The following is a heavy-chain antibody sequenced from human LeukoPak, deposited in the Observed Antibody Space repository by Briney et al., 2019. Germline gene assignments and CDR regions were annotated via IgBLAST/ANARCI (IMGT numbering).Heavy chain of an antibody. Sequence: GGSLRLSCAASGFTFSSYSMNWVRQAPGKGLEWVSYISSSGSTIYYADSVKGRFTISRDNAKNSLYLQMNSLRAEDTAVYYCARDRSNYDYVWGSYRYHYYMDVWGKGTTVTISS. CDR1: GFTFSSYS. V-gene: IGHV3-48*04. J-gene: IGHJ6*03. CDR3: ARDRSNYDYVWGSYRYHYYMDV. CDR2: ISSSGSTI. D-gene: IGHD3-16*02.